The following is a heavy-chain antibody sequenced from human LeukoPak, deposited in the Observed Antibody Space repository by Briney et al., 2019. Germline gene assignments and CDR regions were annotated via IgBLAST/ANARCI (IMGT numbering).Heavy chain of an antibody. CDR1: GFTFSSFW. J-gene: IGHJ4*02. CDR3: AGAKDCGGDCYTFDY. Sequence: GGSLRLSCAASGFTFSSFWLHWVRQAPGKGLVWVSRISSDGSRTSYADSVKGRFTVSRDNAKNTLFLQMNSLRAEDTAVYYCAGAKDCGGDCYTFDYWGQGTLVTVSS. CDR2: ISSDGSRT. V-gene: IGHV3-74*01. D-gene: IGHD2-21*02.